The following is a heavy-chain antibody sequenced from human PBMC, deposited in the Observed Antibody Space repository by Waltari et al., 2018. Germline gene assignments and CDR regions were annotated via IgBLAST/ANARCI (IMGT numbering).Heavy chain of an antibody. CDR1: GGSISSYY. D-gene: IGHD5-18*01. J-gene: IGHJ4*02. CDR2: IYYSGST. Sequence: QVQLQESGPGLVKPSETLSLTCTVSGGSISSYYWSWIRQPPGKGLEWIGYIYYSGSTNYNPPLKSRVTISVDTSKNQFSLKLSSVTAADTAVYYCARVRGGGYSYGYIDYWGQGTLVTVSS. V-gene: IGHV4-59*01. CDR3: ARVRGGGYSYGYIDY.